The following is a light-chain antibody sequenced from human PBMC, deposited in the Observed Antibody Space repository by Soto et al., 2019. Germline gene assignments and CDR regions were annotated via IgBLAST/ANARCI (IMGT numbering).Light chain of an antibody. CDR1: QSISSW. CDR3: QQYNSYSGT. V-gene: IGKV1-5*01. J-gene: IGKJ1*01. Sequence: DIQMTQSPSALSASVGDRATITCRASQSISSWLAWYQKKPGXAXXXXXXXXXXXQXGVPSRYSGSGSGTEFTLTISNLQPDDFATYYCQQYNSYSGTLGQGTKVDIK. CDR2: XXX.